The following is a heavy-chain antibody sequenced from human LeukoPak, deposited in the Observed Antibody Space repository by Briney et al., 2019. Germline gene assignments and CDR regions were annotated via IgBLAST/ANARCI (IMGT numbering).Heavy chain of an antibody. CDR1: GFTFSSYE. CDR2: ISSGGSII. J-gene: IGHJ4*02. D-gene: IGHD3-3*01. Sequence: PGGSLRLSCAASGFTFSSYEMNWVRQAPGKGLEWVSYISSGGSIIYYADSVKGRFTISRDNAKNPLYLQMNSLRAEDTAVYYCARVDYDFWGGYSTYWGQGTLVTVSS. CDR3: ARVDYDFWGGYSTY. V-gene: IGHV3-48*03.